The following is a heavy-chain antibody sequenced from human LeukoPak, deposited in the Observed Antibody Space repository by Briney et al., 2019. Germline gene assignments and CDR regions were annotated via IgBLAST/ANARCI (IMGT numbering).Heavy chain of an antibody. CDR1: GFTFSSYW. V-gene: IGHV3-7*01. J-gene: IGHJ6*03. CDR3: ARDYGVDYMDV. D-gene: IGHD4-17*01. CDR2: IKQDGSEK. Sequence: GRSLRLSCAASGFTFSSYWMSWVRQAPGKGLEWVANIKQDGSEKYYVDSVKGRFTISRDNAKNSLYLQMNSLRAEDTAVYYCARDYGVDYMDVWGKGTTVTVSS.